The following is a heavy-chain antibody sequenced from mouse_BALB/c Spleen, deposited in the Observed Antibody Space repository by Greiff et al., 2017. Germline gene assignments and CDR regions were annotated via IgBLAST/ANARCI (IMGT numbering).Heavy chain of an antibody. CDR2: ISSGGGST. CDR3: ARHGGYYGSSHLFAY. CDR1: GFAFSSYD. Sequence: EVKLMESGGGLVKPGGSLKLSCAASGFAFSSYDMSWVRQTPEKRLEWVAYISSGGGSTYYPDTVKGRFTISRDNAKNTLYLQMSSLKSEDTAMYYCARHGGYYGSSHLFAYWGQGTLVTVSA. D-gene: IGHD1-1*01. V-gene: IGHV5-12-1*01. J-gene: IGHJ3*01.